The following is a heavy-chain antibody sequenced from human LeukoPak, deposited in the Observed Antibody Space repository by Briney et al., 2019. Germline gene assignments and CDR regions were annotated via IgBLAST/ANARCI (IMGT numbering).Heavy chain of an antibody. J-gene: IGHJ4*02. CDR1: GFTVSSNY. Sequence: PGGSLRLSCAASGFTVSSNYMSWVRQAPGKGLEWVSAISGSGGSTYYADSVKGRFTISRDNSKNTLYLQMNSLRAEDTAVYYCAKDGNVAVPYYFDYWGQGTLVTVSS. CDR2: ISGSGGST. CDR3: AKDGNVAVPYYFDY. V-gene: IGHV3-23*01. D-gene: IGHD6-19*01.